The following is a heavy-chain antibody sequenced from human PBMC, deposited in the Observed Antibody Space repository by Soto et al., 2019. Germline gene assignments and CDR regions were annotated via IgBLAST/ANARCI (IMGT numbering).Heavy chain of an antibody. J-gene: IGHJ6*02. CDR3: ASSYYGSGSIRSPFMDV. Sequence: PSETLSLTCTVSGGSFSPNYWSWIRQPPGKGLELIGYIYYSGSTNYNPSLKSRVTISVDTSKNQFSLKLSSVTAADTAVYYCASSYYGSGSIRSPFMDVWGQGTTVTVSS. V-gene: IGHV4-59*01. D-gene: IGHD3-10*01. CDR1: GGSFSPNY. CDR2: IYYSGST.